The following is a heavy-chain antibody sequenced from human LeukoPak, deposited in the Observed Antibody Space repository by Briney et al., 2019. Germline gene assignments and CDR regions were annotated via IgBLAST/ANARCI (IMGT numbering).Heavy chain of an antibody. Sequence: GGSLRLSCAASGFTVSSNYMSWVRQAPGKGLEWVAVISYDGSNKYYADSVKGRFTISRDNSKNTLYLQMNSLRAEDTAVYYCARDSATQPRDIVVVPAAMHYYYYYGMDVWGKGTTVTVSS. CDR3: ARDSATQPRDIVVVPAAMHYYYYYGMDV. D-gene: IGHD2-2*01. J-gene: IGHJ6*04. V-gene: IGHV3-30*03. CDR2: ISYDGSNK. CDR1: GFTVSSNY.